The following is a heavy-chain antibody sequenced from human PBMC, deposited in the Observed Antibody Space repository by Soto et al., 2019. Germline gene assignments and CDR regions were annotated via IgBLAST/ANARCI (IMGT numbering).Heavy chain of an antibody. D-gene: IGHD2-8*01. CDR1: VFTFINNV. CDR2: ITGSGRDT. Sequence: GGALRLSCAASVFTFINNVLSWVRQAPGKALDWVSGITGSGRDTYYADSVKGRFTISRDNSKNMVFLQMNSLRAEDTALYYCAKNGLDNSPSAIDSWGPGTPVTVSS. V-gene: IGHV3-23*01. CDR3: AKNGLDNSPSAIDS. J-gene: IGHJ4*02.